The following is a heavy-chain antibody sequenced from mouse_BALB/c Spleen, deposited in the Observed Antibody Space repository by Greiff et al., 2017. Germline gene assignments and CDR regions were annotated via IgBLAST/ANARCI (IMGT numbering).Heavy chain of an antibody. CDR1: GYTFTDYY. D-gene: IGHD4-1*01. V-gene: IGHV1-19*01. CDR3: ARGVGLSYFDY. J-gene: IGHJ2*01. CDR2: VNPYNGGT. Sequence: VQLQQSGPELVKPGASVKMSCKASGYTFTDYYMDWVKQSHGESFEWIGRVNPYNGGTSYNQKFKGKATLTVDKSSSTAYMELNSLTSEDSAVYYCARGVGLSYFDYWGQGTTLTVSS.